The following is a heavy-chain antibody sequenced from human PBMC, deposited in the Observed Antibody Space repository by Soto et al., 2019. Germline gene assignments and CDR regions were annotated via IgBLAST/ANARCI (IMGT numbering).Heavy chain of an antibody. D-gene: IGHD3-9*01. Sequence: PSQTLSLTCAISGDSVSSNSAAWNWIRQSPSRGLEWLGRTYYRSKWYNDYAVSVKSRITINPDTSKNQFSLQLNSVTPEDTAVYYCARGVYYDILTGYYKSAQGHFDYWGQGTLVTVAS. V-gene: IGHV6-1*01. J-gene: IGHJ4*02. CDR2: TYYRSKWYN. CDR3: ARGVYYDILTGYYKSAQGHFDY. CDR1: GDSVSSNSAA.